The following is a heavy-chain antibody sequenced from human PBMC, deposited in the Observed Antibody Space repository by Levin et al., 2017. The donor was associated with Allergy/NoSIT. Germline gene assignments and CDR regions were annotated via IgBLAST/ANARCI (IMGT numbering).Heavy chain of an antibody. Sequence: PSETLSLTCTVSGGSISSGGYYWSWIRQHPGKGLEWIGYIYYSGSTYYNPSLKSRVTISVDTSKNQFSLKLSSVTAADTAVYYCARAYYDFWSGLNNWFDPWGQGTLVTVSS. J-gene: IGHJ5*02. CDR2: IYYSGST. D-gene: IGHD3-3*01. CDR1: GGSISSGGYY. CDR3: ARAYYDFWSGLNNWFDP. V-gene: IGHV4-31*03.